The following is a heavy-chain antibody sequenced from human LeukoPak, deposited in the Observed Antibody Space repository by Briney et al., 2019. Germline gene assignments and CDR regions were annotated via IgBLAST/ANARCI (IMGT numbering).Heavy chain of an antibody. D-gene: IGHD2-2*02. CDR3: ARIPFFYYAMDV. CDR2: IHHSGST. Sequence: SETLSLTCAVSGGSVSSSNWWSWVRQPPGKGLEWIGEIHHSGSTNYNPSLKSRVTISVDKSKNQFSLNLSSVTAADTAVYYCARIPFFYYAMDVWGQGTTVTVSS. J-gene: IGHJ6*02. V-gene: IGHV4-4*02. CDR1: GGSVSSSNW.